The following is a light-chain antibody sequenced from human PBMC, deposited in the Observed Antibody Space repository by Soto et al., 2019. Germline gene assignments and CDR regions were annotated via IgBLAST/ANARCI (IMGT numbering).Light chain of an antibody. J-gene: IGLJ2*01. CDR3: SSYTSRTTPV. V-gene: IGLV2-14*02. CDR1: SSDIGSYDL. Sequence: QSALTQPASVSGSPGQSITISCTGTSSDIGSYDLVSWYQQHPGNAPRLIIYEVNKRPSGVSHRFSGSRSGNTASLTISGLQAEDEADYHCSSYTSRTTPVFGGGTKLTVL. CDR2: EVN.